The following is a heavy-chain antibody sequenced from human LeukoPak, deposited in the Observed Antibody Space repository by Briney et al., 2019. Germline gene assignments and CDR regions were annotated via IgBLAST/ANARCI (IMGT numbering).Heavy chain of an antibody. Sequence: GGSLRLSCAASGFTFSNYWMHWVRQAPGMGLVWVSRINSDGSTTNYADSVKGRFTISRDNAKNTLFLQMNSLRAEDTAVYYCTSLQNVPSYYYYYVMDVWGQGTTVTVSS. V-gene: IGHV3-74*01. CDR2: INSDGSTT. D-gene: IGHD2/OR15-2a*01. CDR3: TSLQNVPSYYYYYVMDV. J-gene: IGHJ6*02. CDR1: GFTFSNYW.